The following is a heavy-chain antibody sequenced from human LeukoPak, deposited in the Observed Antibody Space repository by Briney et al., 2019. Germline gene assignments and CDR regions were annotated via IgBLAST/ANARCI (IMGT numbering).Heavy chain of an antibody. CDR1: GYSFTSHY. CDR3: ARDNSVGDIAWWFDP. D-gene: IGHD3-16*02. V-gene: IGHV1-46*01. J-gene: IGHJ5*02. Sequence: ASVKVSCKASGYSFTSHYMHWVRQAPGQGLEWMGLINPSGSSTLYAQKFQGRVTMTRDMSTTTDYMELSSLRSEDTAVYYCARDNSVGDIAWWFDPWGQGALVTVSS. CDR2: INPSGSST.